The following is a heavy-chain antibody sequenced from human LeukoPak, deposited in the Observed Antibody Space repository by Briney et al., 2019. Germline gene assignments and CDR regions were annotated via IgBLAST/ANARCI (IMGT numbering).Heavy chain of an antibody. CDR3: AREPDSSSWYRWFDP. Sequence: ASVKVSCKASGYTFTSYGISWVRQAPGQGLEWMGWISAYNGNTNYAQKLQGRVTMTTDTSTSTAYMELRSLRSDDTAVYYCAREPDSSSWYRWFDPWGQGTLVTVSS. D-gene: IGHD6-13*01. CDR1: GYTFTSYG. CDR2: ISAYNGNT. V-gene: IGHV1-18*01. J-gene: IGHJ5*02.